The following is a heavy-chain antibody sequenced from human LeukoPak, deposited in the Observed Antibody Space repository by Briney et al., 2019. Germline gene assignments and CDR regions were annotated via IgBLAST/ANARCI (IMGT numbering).Heavy chain of an antibody. D-gene: IGHD2-2*02. CDR3: ARLAETPRKDCSSTSCYTFYYYYYMDV. V-gene: IGHV4-39*01. CDR2: IYYSGST. Sequence: SETLFLTCTVSGGSISSSSYYWGWIRQPPGKGLEWIGSIYYSGSTYYNPSLKSRVTISVDTSKNQFSLKVTSVTAADTAVYYCARLAETPRKDCSSTSCYTFYYYYYMDVWGKGTTVTVSS. J-gene: IGHJ6*03. CDR1: GGSISSSSYY.